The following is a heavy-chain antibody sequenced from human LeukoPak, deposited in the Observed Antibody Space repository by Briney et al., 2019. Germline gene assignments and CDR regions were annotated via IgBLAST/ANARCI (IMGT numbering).Heavy chain of an antibody. CDR1: GYTFTDYY. J-gene: IGHJ3*02. Sequence: ASVKVSCKASGYTFTDYYMHWVRQAPGQGLEWMGWINPNSGGTNYAQKFQGRVTMTRDTSISTAYMELSRLRSDDTAVYYCARWGGSSWYDAFDIWGQGTMVTVSS. D-gene: IGHD6-13*01. CDR2: INPNSGGT. V-gene: IGHV1-2*02. CDR3: ARWGGSSWYDAFDI.